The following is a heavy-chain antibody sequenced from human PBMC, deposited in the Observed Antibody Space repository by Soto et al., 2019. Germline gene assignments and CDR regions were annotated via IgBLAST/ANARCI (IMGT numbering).Heavy chain of an antibody. Sequence: ASVKVSCKVSGYTLTELSMHWVRQAPGKGLEWMGGFDPEDGETIYAQKFQDRVTMTEDTSTDTAYMELSSLRSEDTAVYYCATGYCSSTSCSPSGMDVWGQGTTVTVSS. J-gene: IGHJ6*02. V-gene: IGHV1-24*01. CDR3: ATGYCSSTSCSPSGMDV. D-gene: IGHD2-2*01. CDR2: FDPEDGET. CDR1: GYTLTELS.